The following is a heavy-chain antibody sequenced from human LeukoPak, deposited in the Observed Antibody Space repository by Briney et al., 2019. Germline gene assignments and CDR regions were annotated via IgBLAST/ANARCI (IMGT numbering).Heavy chain of an antibody. D-gene: IGHD6-13*01. CDR2: ISGSGGST. CDR3: AKDTAAGTYYFDY. Sequence: GGSLRLSCAASGFTFSSYVMSWVRQAPGKGLEWVSGISGSGGSTDYADSVKGRFTISRDNSKNALYLQMNSLRAEDTAVYYCAKDTAAGTYYFDYWGQGTLVTVSS. V-gene: IGHV3-23*01. J-gene: IGHJ4*02. CDR1: GFTFSSYV.